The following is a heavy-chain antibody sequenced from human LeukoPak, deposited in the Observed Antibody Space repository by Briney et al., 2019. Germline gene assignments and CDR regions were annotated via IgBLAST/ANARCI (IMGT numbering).Heavy chain of an antibody. J-gene: IGHJ6*03. CDR1: GDSVSSGMYY. CDR2: IYYSGST. V-gene: IGHV4-61*01. Sequence: PSETLSLTCTVSGDSVSSGMYYWSWIRQPPGKGLEWIGHIYYSGSTKYNPSLKNRVTISVDTSKNQFSLKLSSVTAADTAVYYCARTPSRPNYYYYMDVWGKGTTVTVSS. CDR3: ARTPSRPNYYYYMDV.